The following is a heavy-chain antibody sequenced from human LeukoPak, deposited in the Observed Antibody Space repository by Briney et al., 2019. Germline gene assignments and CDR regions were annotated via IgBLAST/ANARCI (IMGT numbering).Heavy chain of an antibody. V-gene: IGHV3-33*01. CDR1: GFTFSTYG. Sequence: GGSLRLSCAASGFTFSTYGIHWVRQAPGKGLEWVAVIWYDGSNKYYADSVRGRFTISRDNSKNALYLQMNSLRAEDTAVYYCAREQTRAFDIWGQGTLVTVSS. CDR2: IWYDGSNK. CDR3: AREQTRAFDI. J-gene: IGHJ3*02.